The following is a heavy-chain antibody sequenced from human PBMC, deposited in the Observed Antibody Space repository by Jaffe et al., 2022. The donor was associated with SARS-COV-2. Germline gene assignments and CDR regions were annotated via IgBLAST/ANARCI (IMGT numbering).Heavy chain of an antibody. J-gene: IGHJ3*02. D-gene: IGHD1-26*01. CDR3: ARHVGVGAHQPFDI. V-gene: IGHV4-39*01. CDR2: LYFTGST. Sequence: QLQLQESGPGLVKPSETLSLTCTVSGGSISDNYYWGWIRQPPGKGLEWIGSLYFTGSTHYTPSLRSRVSISVDTSKNQFSLKLTSVTAADTAVYYCARHVGVGAHQPFDIWGRGTIVTVAS. CDR1: GGSISDNYY.